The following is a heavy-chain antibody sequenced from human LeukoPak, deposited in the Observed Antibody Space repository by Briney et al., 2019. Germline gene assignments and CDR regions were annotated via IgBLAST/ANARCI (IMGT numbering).Heavy chain of an antibody. D-gene: IGHD4-17*01. J-gene: IGHJ4*02. CDR1: GGSISSSSYY. CDR3: ARTTTVTAYYFDS. V-gene: IGHV4-39*07. CDR2: IYYSGST. Sequence: SETLSLTCTVSGGSISSSSYYWGWIRQPPGKGLEWIGSIYYSGSTYYNPSLKSRVTISVDTSKNQFSLTLSSVTVADTAVYYCARTTTVTAYYFDSWGQGTLVTVSS.